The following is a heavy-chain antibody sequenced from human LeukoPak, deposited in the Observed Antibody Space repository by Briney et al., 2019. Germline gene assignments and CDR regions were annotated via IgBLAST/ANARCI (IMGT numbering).Heavy chain of an antibody. CDR2: IIPIFGTA. J-gene: IGHJ5*02. D-gene: IGHD2-2*02. Sequence: SVKVSCKASGGTFSSYAISWVRQAPGQGLEWMGGIIPIFGTANYAQKFQGRVTITADESTSTAYMELSSLRSEDTAVYYCARTCSSTSCYRSKNNWFDPWGQGTLVTVSS. CDR1: GGTFSSYA. CDR3: ARTCSSTSCYRSKNNWFDP. V-gene: IGHV1-69*13.